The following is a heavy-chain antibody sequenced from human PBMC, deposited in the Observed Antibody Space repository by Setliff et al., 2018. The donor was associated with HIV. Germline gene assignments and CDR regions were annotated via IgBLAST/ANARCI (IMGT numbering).Heavy chain of an antibody. V-gene: IGHV4-61*09. CDR3: ARHHGSDFSGDPDWFDP. CDR2: IYTSGST. Sequence: PSETLSLTCTVSGGSISSSSYYWSWIRQPAGKGLEWIRHIYTSGSTNYNPSLKRRVTLSVDTSKNQFSLWLSSVTAADTAFYYCARHHGSDFSGDPDWFDPWGQGIRVTVSS. J-gene: IGHJ5*02. D-gene: IGHD2-15*01. CDR1: GGSISSSSYY.